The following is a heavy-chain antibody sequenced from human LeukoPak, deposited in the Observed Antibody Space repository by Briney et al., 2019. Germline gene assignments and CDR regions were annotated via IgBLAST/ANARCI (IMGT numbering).Heavy chain of an antibody. CDR2: ISSSGSTI. V-gene: IGHV3-48*03. CDR1: GFTFSSYE. CDR3: ARGARGSGTASDY. D-gene: IGHD3-10*01. Sequence: GGSLRLSCAASGFTFSSYEMNWVRQAPGKGLEWVSYISSSGSTIYYADSVKGRFTISRDNAKNTLHLQMSSLRAEDTAVYYCARGARGSGTASDYWGQGTLVTVSS. J-gene: IGHJ4*02.